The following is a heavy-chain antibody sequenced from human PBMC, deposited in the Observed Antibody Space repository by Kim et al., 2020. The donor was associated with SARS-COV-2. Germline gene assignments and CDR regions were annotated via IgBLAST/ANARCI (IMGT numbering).Heavy chain of an antibody. CDR2: IIGSGTTI. Sequence: FSSYEMTWVRQAPGKGLEWVSYIIGSGTTIYYAASVRGRFTISRDNDKNSLFLQMNSLRAEDTAVYYCARGPNYSPFDYWGQGTLVTVSS. D-gene: IGHD4-4*01. CDR1: FSSYE. CDR3: ARGPNYSPFDY. J-gene: IGHJ4*02. V-gene: IGHV3-48*03.